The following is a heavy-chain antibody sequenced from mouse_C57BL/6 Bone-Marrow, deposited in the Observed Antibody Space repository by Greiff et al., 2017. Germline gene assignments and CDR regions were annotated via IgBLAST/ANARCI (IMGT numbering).Heavy chain of an antibody. CDR1: GFTFSSYT. D-gene: IGHD1-1*01. CDR2: ISGGGGNT. J-gene: IGHJ1*03. Sequence: EVMLVESGGGLVKPGGSLKLSCAASGFTFSSYTMSWVRQTPEKRLQWVAAISGGGGNTYYPDSGKGRFTIHRANDKNILYLLMSSLRSEDTSLYYCARQVTTVLATKYFDVWGTGTTVTVSS. V-gene: IGHV5-9*01. CDR3: ARQVTTVLATKYFDV.